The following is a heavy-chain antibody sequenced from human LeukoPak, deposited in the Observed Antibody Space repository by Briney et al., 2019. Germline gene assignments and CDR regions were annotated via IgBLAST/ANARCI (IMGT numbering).Heavy chain of an antibody. J-gene: IGHJ4*02. CDR1: GFTFSSYG. CDR2: IWYDGSNK. D-gene: IGHD4-11*01. CDR3: IPGLQDFDY. V-gene: IGHV3-33*01. Sequence: GRSLRLSCAASGFTFSSYGMHWVRQAPGKGPEWVAVIWYDGSNKYYADSVKGRFTISRDNSKNTLYLQMNSLRAEDTAVYYCIPGLQDFDYWGQGTLVTVSS.